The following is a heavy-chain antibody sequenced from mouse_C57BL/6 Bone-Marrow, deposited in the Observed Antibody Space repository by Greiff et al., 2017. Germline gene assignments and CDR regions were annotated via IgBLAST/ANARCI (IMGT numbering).Heavy chain of an antibody. CDR2: ISSGGSYT. CDR1: GFTFSSYG. Sequence: EVHLVESGGDLVKPGGSLKLSCAASGFTFSSYGMSWVRQTPDQGLEWVATISSGGSYTYYPDSVKGRFTISRDNTKNTLYLQMSSLTSEDTAMYECTRRLNWDRFGYWDQGPTLTVSS. CDR3: TRRLNWDRFGY. J-gene: IGHJ2*01. V-gene: IGHV5-6*01. D-gene: IGHD4-1*02.